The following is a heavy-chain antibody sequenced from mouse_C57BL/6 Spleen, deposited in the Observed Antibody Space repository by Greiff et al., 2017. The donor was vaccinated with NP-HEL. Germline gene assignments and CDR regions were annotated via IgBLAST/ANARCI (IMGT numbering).Heavy chain of an antibody. CDR3: ARAYGSSDY. CDR2: IDPSDSYT. Sequence: QVQLKQPGAELVMPGASVKLSCKASGYTFTSYWMHWVKQRPGQGLEWIGEIDPSDSYTNYNQKFKGKSTLTVDKSSSTAYMQLSSLTSEDSAVYYCARAYGSSDYWGQGTTLTVSS. CDR1: GYTFTSYW. V-gene: IGHV1-69*01. D-gene: IGHD1-1*01. J-gene: IGHJ2*01.